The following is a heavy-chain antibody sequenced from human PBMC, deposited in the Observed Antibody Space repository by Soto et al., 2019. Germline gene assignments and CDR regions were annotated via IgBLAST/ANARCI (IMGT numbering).Heavy chain of an antibody. J-gene: IGHJ6*02. D-gene: IGHD6-13*01. CDR2: IYPGDSDT. V-gene: IGHV5-51*01. CDR3: ARRGGSSSWYEDYYYGLDV. Sequence: GESLKISCKGSGYSFTSYWIGWVRQMPGKGLEWMGIIYPGDSDTRYSPSFQGQVTISADKSISTAYLQWSSLKASDTAMYYCARRGGSSSWYEDYYYGLDVWGQGTTVTVS. CDR1: GYSFTSYW.